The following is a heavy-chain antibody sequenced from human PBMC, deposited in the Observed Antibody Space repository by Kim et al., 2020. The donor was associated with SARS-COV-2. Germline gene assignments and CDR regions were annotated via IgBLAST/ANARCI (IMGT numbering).Heavy chain of an antibody. V-gene: IGHV3-7*01. CDR3: ARIYSGITMIVVLTDYFDY. J-gene: IGHJ4*02. CDR2: IKQDGSEK. CDR1: GFTFSSYW. D-gene: IGHD3-22*01. Sequence: GGSLRLSCAASGFTFSSYWMSWVRQAPGKGLEWVANIKQDGSEKYYVDSVKGRFTISRDNAKNSLYLQMNSLRAEDTAVYYCARIYSGITMIVVLTDYFDYWGQGTLVTVSS.